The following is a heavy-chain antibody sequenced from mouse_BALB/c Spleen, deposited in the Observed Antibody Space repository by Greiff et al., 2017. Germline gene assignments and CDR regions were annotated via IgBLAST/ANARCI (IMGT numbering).Heavy chain of an antibody. CDR3: ARGEEYYDYDGYAMDY. J-gene: IGHJ4*01. D-gene: IGHD2-4*01. V-gene: IGHV2-9*02. CDR2: IWAGGST. CDR1: GFSLTSYG. Sequence: VHLVESGPGLVAPSQSLSITCTVSGFSLTSYGVHWVRQPPGKGLEWLGVIWAGGSTNYNSALMSRLSISKDNSKSQVFLKMNSLQTDDTAMYYCARGEEYYDYDGYAMDYWGQGTSVTVSS.